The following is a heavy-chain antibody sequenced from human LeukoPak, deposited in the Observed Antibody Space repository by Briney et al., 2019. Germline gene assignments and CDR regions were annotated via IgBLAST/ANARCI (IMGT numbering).Heavy chain of an antibody. CDR1: GGSISSYY. V-gene: IGHV4-59*01. CDR3: ARAMRRRPDAFDI. CDR2: IYYSGST. Sequence: SETLSLTCTVSGGSISSYYWSWIRQPPGKGLEWIGYIYYSGSTNYNPSPKSRVTISVDTSKNQFSLKLSSVTAADTAVYCCARAMRRRPDAFDIWGQGTMVTVSS. J-gene: IGHJ3*02.